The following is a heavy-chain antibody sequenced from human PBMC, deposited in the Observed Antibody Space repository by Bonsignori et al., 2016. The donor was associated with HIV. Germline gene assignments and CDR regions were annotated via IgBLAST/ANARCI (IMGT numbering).Heavy chain of an antibody. Sequence: LRLSCTVSGGSISSGSYYWSWIRQPAGKGLEWIGRIYTSGSTNYNPSLKSRVTISVDTSKNQFSLKLTSVTAADTAVYHCARVEGWKYYNDSGSYFYYYYMGVWGKGTTVTVSS. V-gene: IGHV4-61*02. D-gene: IGHD3-10*01. J-gene: IGHJ6*03. CDR2: IYTSGST. CDR1: GGSISSGSYY. CDR3: ARVEGWKYYNDSGSYFYYYYMGV.